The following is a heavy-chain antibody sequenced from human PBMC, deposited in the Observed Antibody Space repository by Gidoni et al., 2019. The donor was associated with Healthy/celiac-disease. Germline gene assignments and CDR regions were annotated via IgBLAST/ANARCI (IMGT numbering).Heavy chain of an antibody. CDR3: ARDNMEYSSGWYNDY. J-gene: IGHJ4*02. CDR1: GYSISSGYY. D-gene: IGHD6-19*01. CDR2: IYHSGST. Sequence: QVQLQESGPGLVKPSETLSLTCTVSGYSISSGYYWGWIRQPPGKGLEWIGSIYHSGSTYYNPSLKSRVTISVDTSKNQFSLKLSSVTAADTAVYYCARDNMEYSSGWYNDYWGQGTLVTVSS. V-gene: IGHV4-38-2*02.